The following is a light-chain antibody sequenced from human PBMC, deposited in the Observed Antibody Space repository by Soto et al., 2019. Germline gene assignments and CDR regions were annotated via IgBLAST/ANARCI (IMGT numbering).Light chain of an antibody. Sequence: DIVVTQTPLSLSVTPGQPASISRNSSQSLLHSDGNTYLYWYLQKPGKTPQIMIYAVSNRFSGVPDRFSGSGSGTDFTLKISRVEAEDVGVYYCMQSIQLPRTFGQGTKVDIK. CDR1: QSLLHSDGNTY. CDR3: MQSIQLPRT. CDR2: AVS. V-gene: IGKV2D-29*01. J-gene: IGKJ1*01.